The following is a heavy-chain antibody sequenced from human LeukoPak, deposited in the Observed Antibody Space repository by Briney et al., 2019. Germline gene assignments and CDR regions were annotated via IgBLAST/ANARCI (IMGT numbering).Heavy chain of an antibody. CDR2: ISSIRSYI. CDR3: AREECINACAFDI. Sequence: GGSLRLSCAASGFTFSSYSMNWVRQAPGKGLEWVSSISSIRSYIYSAHSVKGRFTTSRDNAKNSLYLQMNSLRAEDTAVYYCAREECINACAFDIWSQGRMVTVSS. V-gene: IGHV3-21*01. CDR1: GFTFSSYS. D-gene: IGHD2-8*01. J-gene: IGHJ3*02.